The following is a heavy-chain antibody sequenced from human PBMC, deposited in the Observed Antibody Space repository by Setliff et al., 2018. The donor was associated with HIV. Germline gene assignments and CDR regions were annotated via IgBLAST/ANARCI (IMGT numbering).Heavy chain of an antibody. V-gene: IGHV3-48*03. CDR2: ISIGSGGAI. CDR3: ATQTGFYNSHWYDY. J-gene: IGHJ4*02. CDR1: GFTFRNYK. D-gene: IGHD6-13*01. Sequence: GGSLRLSCAASGFTFRNYKFNWVRQAPGRGLEWVSSISIGSGGAIDYADSVQGRFTISRDNSKNSLYLQMNGLRVEDTGVYYCATQTGFYNSHWYDYWGQGTQVTVSS.